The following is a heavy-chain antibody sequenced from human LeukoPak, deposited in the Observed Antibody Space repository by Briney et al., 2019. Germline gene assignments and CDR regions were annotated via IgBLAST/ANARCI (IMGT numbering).Heavy chain of an antibody. D-gene: IGHD6-13*01. Sequence: SETLSLTCTVSGDSINNYYWSWIRQPPGKGLEWIGSIYYSGSTYYNPSLKSRVTISVDTSKNQFSLKLSSVTAADTAVYYCARCWQQDHALDYWGQGTLVTVSS. CDR2: IYYSGST. CDR3: ARCWQQDHALDY. CDR1: GDSINNYY. J-gene: IGHJ4*02. V-gene: IGHV4-59*05.